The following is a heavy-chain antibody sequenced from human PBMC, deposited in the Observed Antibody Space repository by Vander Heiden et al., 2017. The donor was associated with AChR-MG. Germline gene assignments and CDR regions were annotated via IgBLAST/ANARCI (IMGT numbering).Heavy chain of an antibody. CDR3: ARGRGSSFYYYYYYMDV. D-gene: IGHD3-10*01. V-gene: IGHV4-34*01. Sequence: QVQLQQWGAGLLKPSETLSLTCAVYGGSFSGYYWSWIRQPPGKGLEWIGEINHSGSTNYNPSLKSRVTISVDTSKNQFSLKLSSVTAAHTAVYYCARGRGSSFYYYYYYMDVWGKGTTVTVSS. CDR2: INHSGST. CDR1: GGSFSGYY. J-gene: IGHJ6*03.